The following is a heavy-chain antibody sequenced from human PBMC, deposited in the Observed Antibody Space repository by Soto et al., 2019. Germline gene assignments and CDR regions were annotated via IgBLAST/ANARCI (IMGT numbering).Heavy chain of an antibody. Sequence: QVQLQQWGAGLLKPSETLSLTCAVYGGSFSGYYWSWIRQPPGKGLEWIGEINHSGSTNYNPSLKSRVTISVDTSKNQFSLKLSSVTAADTAVYYCARAPRKRGYSYGYDYWGQGTLVTVSS. D-gene: IGHD5-18*01. J-gene: IGHJ4*02. CDR2: INHSGST. CDR1: GGSFSGYY. CDR3: ARAPRKRGYSYGYDY. V-gene: IGHV4-34*01.